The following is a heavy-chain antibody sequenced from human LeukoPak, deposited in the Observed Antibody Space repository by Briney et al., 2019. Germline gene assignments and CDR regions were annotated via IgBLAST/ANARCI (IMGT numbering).Heavy chain of an antibody. J-gene: IGHJ4*02. CDR3: ARATAVASFDH. Sequence: SQTLSLTCTVSGGPISSGDYYWTWIRQPPGKGLEWIGYIYYSGSTLYNPSLKSRVTISVDTSKSQFSLKLSSVTAADTAVYYCARATAVASFDHWGQGALVTVSS. V-gene: IGHV4-30-4*01. D-gene: IGHD4-23*01. CDR1: GGPISSGDYY. CDR2: IYYSGST.